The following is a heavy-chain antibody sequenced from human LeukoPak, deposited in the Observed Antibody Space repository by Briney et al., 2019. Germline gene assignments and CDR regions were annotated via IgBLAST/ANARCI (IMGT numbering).Heavy chain of an antibody. Sequence: GEAQKISCKGLGYSFANYWIAWVRQMPGKGLEWMGIIYPGDSDTRYSPSFQGQVTISADKSINTAYVQWSSLKASDTAMYYCARRNMGLYYFDYWGQGTLVTVSS. CDR3: ARRNMGLYYFDY. V-gene: IGHV5-51*01. D-gene: IGHD2/OR15-2a*01. CDR1: GYSFANYW. CDR2: IYPGDSDT. J-gene: IGHJ4*02.